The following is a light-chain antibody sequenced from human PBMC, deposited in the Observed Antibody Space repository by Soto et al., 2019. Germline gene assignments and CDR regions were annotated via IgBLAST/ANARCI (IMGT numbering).Light chain of an antibody. CDR3: QQYSHWFGT. V-gene: IGKV3-15*01. J-gene: IGKJ3*01. CDR2: AAS. Sequence: EIVMTQSPGTLSVSPGERATLSCWASQSVRNFVAWYQQKPGQAPRLLIYAASTRATGVPSRFTGSGSGTQFTLTISSLQSEDLAVYYCQQYSHWFGTFGPGTKVNIK. CDR1: QSVRNF.